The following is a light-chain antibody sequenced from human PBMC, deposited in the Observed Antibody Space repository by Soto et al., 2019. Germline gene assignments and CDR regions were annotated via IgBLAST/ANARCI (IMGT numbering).Light chain of an antibody. V-gene: IGKV1-9*01. CDR1: QAIGSY. CDR2: SAS. J-gene: IGKJ3*01. Sequence: IQLTQSPSSLSASVGATVTITCRASQAIGSYFAWYQQRPGTAPKLLIYSASTLHSGVPSRFSGSGSGTDFTITISSLQPEDFATYYCQQVDSYPRTFGPGTTVEI. CDR3: QQVDSYPRT.